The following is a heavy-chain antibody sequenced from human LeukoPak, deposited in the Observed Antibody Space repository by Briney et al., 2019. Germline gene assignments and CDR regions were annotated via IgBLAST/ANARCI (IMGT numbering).Heavy chain of an antibody. CDR3: ARDLDYYDSSGSGWFDP. CDR1: GYPFSRYG. J-gene: IGHJ5*02. V-gene: IGHV1-18*01. Sequence: AASVKVSCKASGYPFSRYGISWVRQAPGQGLEWMGWISTYNGNTNYAQKFQGRVTMTTDTSTNTAYMELRSLRSDDTAVYYCARDLDYYDSSGSGWFDPWGQGTLVTVSS. CDR2: ISTYNGNT. D-gene: IGHD3-22*01.